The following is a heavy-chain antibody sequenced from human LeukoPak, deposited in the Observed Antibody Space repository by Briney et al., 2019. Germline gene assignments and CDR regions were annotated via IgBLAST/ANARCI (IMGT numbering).Heavy chain of an antibody. CDR1: GFTFSSYG. Sequence: GGSLSFSCMAPGFTFSSYGMHWVRPAPGKGLEYVSAISSNGGSTYYANSVKGRFTISRDNSKNTLYLQMGSLRAEDMAVYYCAREGGYYGSGSYNWFDPWGQGTLVTVSS. J-gene: IGHJ5*02. CDR2: ISSNGGST. V-gene: IGHV3-64*01. D-gene: IGHD3-10*01. CDR3: AREGGYYGSGSYNWFDP.